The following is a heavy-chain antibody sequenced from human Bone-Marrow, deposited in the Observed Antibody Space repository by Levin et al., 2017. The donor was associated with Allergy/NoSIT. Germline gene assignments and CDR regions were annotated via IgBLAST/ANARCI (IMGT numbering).Heavy chain of an antibody. Sequence: SETLSLTCTVSGGSISSYYWSWIRQTPGKGLEWIGYIYHSGSTTYNSSLKSRLTISVDTPRNQYSLKLTSVTAADTAVYYCARGDYGGESGLDPWGQGILVTVSS. J-gene: IGHJ5*02. V-gene: IGHV4-59*01. CDR1: GGSISSYY. D-gene: IGHD4-23*01. CDR3: ARGDYGGESGLDP. CDR2: IYHSGST.